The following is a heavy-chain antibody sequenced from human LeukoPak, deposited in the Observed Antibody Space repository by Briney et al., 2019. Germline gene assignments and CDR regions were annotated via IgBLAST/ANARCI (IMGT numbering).Heavy chain of an antibody. CDR2: IYTSGST. CDR3: ARDIYARVTRGYYYYMDV. CDR1: GGSISSGSYY. V-gene: IGHV4-61*02. J-gene: IGHJ6*03. D-gene: IGHD4-17*01. Sequence: PSQTLSLTCTVSGGSISSGSYYWSWIRQPAGKGLEWIGRIYTSGSTNYNPSLKSRFTISVDTSKNQFSLKLTSVTAADTAVYYCARDIYARVTRGYYYYMDVWGKGTTVTISS.